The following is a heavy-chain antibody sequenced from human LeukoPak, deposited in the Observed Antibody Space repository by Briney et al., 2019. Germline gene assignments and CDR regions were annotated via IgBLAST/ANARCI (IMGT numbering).Heavy chain of an antibody. CDR1: GFTFSSYA. D-gene: IGHD5-24*01. V-gene: IGHV3-23*01. CDR2: ISGSGGST. CDR3: AKGLRDGYKVGGWTYFDY. J-gene: IGHJ4*02. Sequence: QTGGSLRLSCAASGFTFSSYAMSWVRQAPGKGLEWVSAISGSGGSTYYADSVKGRFTISRDNSKNTLYLQMNSLRAEDTAVYYCAKGLRDGYKVGGWTYFDYWGQGTLVTVSS.